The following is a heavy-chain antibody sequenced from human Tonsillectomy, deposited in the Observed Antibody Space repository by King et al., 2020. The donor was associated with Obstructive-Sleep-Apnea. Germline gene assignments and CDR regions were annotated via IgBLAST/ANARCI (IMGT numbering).Heavy chain of an antibody. CDR1: GFTFSSYG. D-gene: IGHD1-7*01. Sequence: VQLVESGGGVVQPGRSLRLSCAASGFTFSSYGMHWVRQAPGKGLEWVAVIWYDGSNKYYADSVKGRFTISRDNSKNTLYLQMNSLRAEDTAVYYCAKESLELNEFDDWGQGTLVTVSS. J-gene: IGHJ4*02. CDR3: AKESLELNEFDD. V-gene: IGHV3-33*06. CDR2: IWYDGSNK.